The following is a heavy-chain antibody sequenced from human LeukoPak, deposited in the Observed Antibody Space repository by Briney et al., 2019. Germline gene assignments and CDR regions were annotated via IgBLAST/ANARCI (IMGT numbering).Heavy chain of an antibody. CDR1: GFTCSSYG. CDR3: AKDGGAANCGGDCYEGAMDV. CDR2: ISYDGSNK. Sequence: PGGSLRLSCGASGFTCSSYGMHWVRQDPGKGLEWGAVISYDGSNKYYADSVKGRFTISRDNSKTTLHLQMDSLRAEDTAVYYCAKDGGAANCGGDCYEGAMDVWGQGTTVTVSS. V-gene: IGHV3-30*18. J-gene: IGHJ6*02. D-gene: IGHD2-21*02.